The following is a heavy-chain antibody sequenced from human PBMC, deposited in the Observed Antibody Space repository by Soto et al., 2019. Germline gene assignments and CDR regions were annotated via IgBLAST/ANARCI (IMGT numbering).Heavy chain of an antibody. J-gene: IGHJ4*02. D-gene: IGHD1-26*01. CDR3: ARVRKIYLPLDY. CDR2: ISGSADYT. Sequence: QVQLVESGGRLVKPGESLRLSCAASGFSFSDYYMSWLRQSPGKRMEWVSYISGSADYTNYADSVKGRFTISSDNAKQTLYLPMDSLRADDTAVYDCARVRKIYLPLDYLRPATLVTVSS. CDR1: GFSFSDYY. V-gene: IGHV3-11*06.